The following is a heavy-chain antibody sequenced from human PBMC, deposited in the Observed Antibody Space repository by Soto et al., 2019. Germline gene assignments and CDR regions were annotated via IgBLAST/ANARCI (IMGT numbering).Heavy chain of an antibody. J-gene: IGHJ3*02. CDR1: GYTFTGYY. CDR2: INPNSGGT. Sequence: ASVKVSCKASGYTFTGYYMHWVRQAPGQGLEWMGWINPNSGGTNYAQKFQGWVTMTRDTSISTAYMELSRLRSDDTAVYYCARDQGRGYCSGGSCAARDAFDIWGQGTMVTVSS. CDR3: ARDQGRGYCSGGSCAARDAFDI. V-gene: IGHV1-2*04. D-gene: IGHD2-15*01.